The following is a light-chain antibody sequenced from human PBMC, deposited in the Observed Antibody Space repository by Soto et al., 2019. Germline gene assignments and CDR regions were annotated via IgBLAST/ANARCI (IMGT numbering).Light chain of an antibody. CDR3: QQYNNWPFIT. CDR1: QSVSSSY. CDR2: GAS. Sequence: EIVFTQSPGTLSLSPGERATLSCRAIQSVSSSYLAWYQQKPGQAPRLLIYGASSRATGIPDRFSGSGSGTEFTLTISSLQSEDFAVYYCQQYNNWPFITFGQGTRLEI. V-gene: IGKV3-20*01. J-gene: IGKJ5*01.